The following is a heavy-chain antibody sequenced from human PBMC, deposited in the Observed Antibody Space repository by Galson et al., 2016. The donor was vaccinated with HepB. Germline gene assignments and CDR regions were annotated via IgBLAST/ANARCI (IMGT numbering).Heavy chain of an antibody. J-gene: IGHJ6*02. Sequence: SLRLSCAASGFTFSDYYMTWIRQAPGKGLEWVSYISSSSNYKNYADSVKGRFTISRDNAKNSLYLQMNSLRAEDTAVYYCASPRRMDVWGQGTTVTVSS. CDR3: ASPRRMDV. V-gene: IGHV3-11*06. CDR2: ISSSSNYK. CDR1: GFTFSDYY.